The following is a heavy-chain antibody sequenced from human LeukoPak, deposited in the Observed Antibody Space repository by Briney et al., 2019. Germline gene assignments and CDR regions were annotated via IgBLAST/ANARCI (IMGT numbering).Heavy chain of an antibody. D-gene: IGHD1-1*01. CDR2: IYYSGST. V-gene: IGHV4-30-4*01. Sequence: SQALSLTCTVSGGSISSGDYYWSWIRQPPGKGLEWIGYIYYSGSTYYNPSLKSRVTISVDTSKSQFSLKLSSVTAADTAVYYCARRTENWNYFDYWGQGTLVTVSS. CDR1: GGSISSGDYY. CDR3: ARRTENWNYFDY. J-gene: IGHJ4*02.